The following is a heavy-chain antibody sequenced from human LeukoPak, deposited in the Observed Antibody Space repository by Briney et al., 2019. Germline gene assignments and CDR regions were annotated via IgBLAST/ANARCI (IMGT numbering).Heavy chain of an antibody. CDR3: ASWGAYCGGDCPDAFDI. D-gene: IGHD2-21*02. Sequence: PSETLSLTCTVSGGPISSYYWSWIRQPPGKGLEWIGYIYYSGSTNYNPSLKSRVTISVDTSKNQFSLKLSSVTAADTAVYYCASWGAYCGGDCPDAFDIWGQGTMVTVSS. J-gene: IGHJ3*02. CDR1: GGPISSYY. CDR2: IYYSGST. V-gene: IGHV4-59*08.